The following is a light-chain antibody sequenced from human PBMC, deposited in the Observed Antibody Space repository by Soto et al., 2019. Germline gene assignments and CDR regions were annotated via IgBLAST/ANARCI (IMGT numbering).Light chain of an antibody. V-gene: IGLV2-14*01. CDR1: SSDVGGYNY. Sequence: QSALTQPASVSGSPGQSITFSCTGTSSDVGGYNYVSWYQQHPGKAPKLMIYEVSNRPSGVSNRFSGSKSGNTASLTISGLPAEDEADYYCSSYTSSSTYVVFGGGNKVTVL. J-gene: IGLJ2*01. CDR3: SSYTSSSTYVV. CDR2: EVS.